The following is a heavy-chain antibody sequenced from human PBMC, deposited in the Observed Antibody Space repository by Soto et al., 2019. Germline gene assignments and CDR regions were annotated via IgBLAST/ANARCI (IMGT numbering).Heavy chain of an antibody. V-gene: IGHV3-23*01. CDR1: GFTFSSYA. J-gene: IGHJ4*02. Sequence: GGSLRLSCAASGFTFSSYAMSWVRQAPGKGLEWVSAISGSGGSTYYADSVKGRFTISRDNSKNTLYLQMNSLRAEDTAVYYGAKPPSLYCSGGSCYYFDYWGQGTLVTVSS. CDR2: ISGSGGST. D-gene: IGHD2-15*01. CDR3: AKPPSLYCSGGSCYYFDY.